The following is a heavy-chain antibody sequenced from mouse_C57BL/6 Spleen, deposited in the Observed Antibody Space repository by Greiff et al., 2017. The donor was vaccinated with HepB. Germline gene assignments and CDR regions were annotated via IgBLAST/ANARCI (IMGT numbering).Heavy chain of an antibody. J-gene: IGHJ3*01. CDR2: IYPSDSET. CDR3: AREEDDGYPFAY. D-gene: IGHD2-3*01. CDR1: GYTFTSYW. V-gene: IGHV1-61*01. Sequence: QVQLQQSGAELVRPGSSVKLSCKASGYTFTSYWMDWVKQRPGQGLEWIGNIYPSDSETHYNQKFKDKATLTVDKSSSTAYMQLSSLTSEDSAVYYCAREEDDGYPFAYWGQGTLVTVSA.